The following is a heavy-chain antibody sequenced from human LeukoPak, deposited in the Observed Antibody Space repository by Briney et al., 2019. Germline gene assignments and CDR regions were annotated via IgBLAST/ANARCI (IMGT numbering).Heavy chain of an antibody. V-gene: IGHV1-46*01. J-gene: IGHJ4*02. D-gene: IGHD1-1*01. CDR2: INPSGGST. CDR1: GYTFTSYY. Sequence: ASVKVSCKASGYTFTSYYMHWVRQAPGQGLEWMGIINPSGGSTGYAQKFQGRVTMTRDMSTSTVYMELSSLRSEDTAVYYCARVRPRYAMDYWGQGTLVTVSS. CDR3: ARVRPRYAMDY.